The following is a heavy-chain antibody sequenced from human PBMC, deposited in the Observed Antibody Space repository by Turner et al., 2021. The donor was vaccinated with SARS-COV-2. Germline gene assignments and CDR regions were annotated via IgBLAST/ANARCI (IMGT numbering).Heavy chain of an antibody. J-gene: IGHJ5*02. D-gene: IGHD2-21*02. V-gene: IGHV4-59*01. Sequence: QLQLQESGPGLVKPLETLSLTCTVSGGSMNTNYWSWIRQPPGKRLEWIGYIYYRGSTNYNPSLESRVTISVDTSKNQFSLKLTSVTAADTAIYYCARETVNNWVDPWGQGTLVTVSS. CDR3: ARETVNNWVDP. CDR1: GGSMNTNY. CDR2: IYYRGST.